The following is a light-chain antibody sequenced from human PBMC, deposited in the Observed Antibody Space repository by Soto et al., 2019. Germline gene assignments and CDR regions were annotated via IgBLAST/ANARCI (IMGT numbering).Light chain of an antibody. CDR3: QHLDTYWP. V-gene: IGKV1-5*01. CDR1: HTIAKW. CDR2: DAS. Sequence: IQMTQSPSTLSASVGDRVTITCRASHTIAKWLAWYQQKPGRAPRLLIYDASTLQTRVPSRFSGSGSGTEFTLTISGLRPDDFATYYCQHLDTYWPFGQGTKVEIK. J-gene: IGKJ1*01.